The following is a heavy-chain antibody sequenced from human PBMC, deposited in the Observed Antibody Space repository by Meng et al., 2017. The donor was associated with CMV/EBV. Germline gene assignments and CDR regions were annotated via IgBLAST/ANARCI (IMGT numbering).Heavy chain of an antibody. CDR2: IYYSGST. CDR1: GGSISSYY. V-gene: IGHV4-59*01. Sequence: SETLSLTCTVSGGSISSYYWSWIRQPPGKGLEWIGYIYYSGSTNYNPSLKSRVTISVDTSKNQFSLKLSSVTAADTAVYYCAREGSFDGEFSHYYYVMDVWGQGTTVTVSS. J-gene: IGHJ6*02. CDR3: AREGSFDGEFSHYYYVMDV. D-gene: IGHD3-10*01.